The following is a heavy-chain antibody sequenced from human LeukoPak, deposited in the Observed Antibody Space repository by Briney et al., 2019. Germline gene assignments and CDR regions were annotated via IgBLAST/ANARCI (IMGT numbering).Heavy chain of an antibody. J-gene: IGHJ4*02. CDR3: ARQVVAVAGTGYFDY. D-gene: IGHD6-19*01. CDR2: IYYSGST. V-gene: IGHV4-39*01. Sequence: SETLSLTCTVSGGSIRSSSYYWGWIRQPPGKGLEWIGSIYYSGSTYYNASLKSRGTISVDASKNQFSPKLNSVTAADTAVYFCARQVVAVAGTGYFDYWGQGTPVTVSS. CDR1: GGSIRSSSYY.